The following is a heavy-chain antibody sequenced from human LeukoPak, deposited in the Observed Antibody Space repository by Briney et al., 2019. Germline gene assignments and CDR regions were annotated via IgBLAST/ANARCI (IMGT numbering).Heavy chain of an antibody. CDR1: GFTFSSYA. J-gene: IGHJ4*02. CDR2: IWYDGSNK. V-gene: IGHV3-33*08. D-gene: IGHD6-13*01. Sequence: GRSLRLSCAASGFTFSSYAMHWVRQAPGKGLEWVAVIWYDGSNKYYADSVKGRFTISRDNSKNTLYLQMNSLRAEDTAVYYCARDTDYSSSWAYFDYWGQGTLVTVSS. CDR3: ARDTDYSSSWAYFDY.